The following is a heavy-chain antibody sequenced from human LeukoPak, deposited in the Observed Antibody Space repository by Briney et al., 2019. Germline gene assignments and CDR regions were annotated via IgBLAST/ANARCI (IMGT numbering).Heavy chain of an antibody. CDR1: GGSISSGGYY. J-gene: IGHJ6*02. CDR3: ARVSPGFGDSMDV. V-gene: IGHV4-31*03. D-gene: IGHD3-10*01. CDR2: IYYSGST. Sequence: SETLSLTCTVSGGSISSGGYYRSWIRQHPGKGLEWIGYIYYSGSTYYNPSLKSRVTISVDTSKNQFSLKLSSVTAADTAVYYCARVSPGFGDSMDVWGQGTTVTVSS.